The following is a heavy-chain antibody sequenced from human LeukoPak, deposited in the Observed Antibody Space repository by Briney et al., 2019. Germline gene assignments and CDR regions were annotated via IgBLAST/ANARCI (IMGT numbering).Heavy chain of an antibody. V-gene: IGHV4-39*07. CDR3: ARTRAYGGRPDY. CDR2: IYYSGST. Sequence: SETLSLTCTVSGGSISSSSYYWGWIRQPPGTGLEWIGSIYYSGSTYYNPSLKSRVTISVDTSKNQFSLKLSSVTAADTAVYYCARTRAYGGRPDYWGQGTLVTVSS. J-gene: IGHJ4*02. D-gene: IGHD4-23*01. CDR1: GGSISSSSYY.